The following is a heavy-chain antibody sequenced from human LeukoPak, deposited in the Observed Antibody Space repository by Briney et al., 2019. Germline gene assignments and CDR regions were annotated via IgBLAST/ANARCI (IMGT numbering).Heavy chain of an antibody. D-gene: IGHD1-14*01. J-gene: IGHJ5*02. CDR1: VGSVSSYY. CDR3: ARAPRKAWFDP. V-gene: IGHV4-59*02. CDR2: TSYSGNT. Sequence: SETLSLTCTVSVGSVSSYYCSWIRQPPGKGLEWIGYTSYSGNTNYNPSLKSRVTMSVDTSRKQFSLRLTSVTAADTAVYYCARAPRKAWFDPWGQGTLVTVSS.